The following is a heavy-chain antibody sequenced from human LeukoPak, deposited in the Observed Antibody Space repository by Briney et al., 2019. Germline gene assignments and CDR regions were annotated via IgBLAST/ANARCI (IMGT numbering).Heavy chain of an antibody. CDR1: GGTFSSYA. CDR2: IIPIFGTA. CDR3: AREHHETYYYDSSGYWWYY. D-gene: IGHD3-22*01. Sequence: SVKVSCKASGGTFSSYAISWVRQAPGQGLEWMGRIIPIFGTANYAQKFQGRVTITTDESTSTAYMELSSLRSEDTAVYYCAREHHETYYYDSSGYWWYYWGQGTLVTVSS. V-gene: IGHV1-69*05. J-gene: IGHJ4*02.